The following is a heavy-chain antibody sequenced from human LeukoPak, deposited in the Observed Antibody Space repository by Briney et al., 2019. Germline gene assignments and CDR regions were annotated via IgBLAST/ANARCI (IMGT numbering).Heavy chain of an antibody. CDR1: GGSFSGYY. V-gene: IGHV4-34*01. D-gene: IGHD3-10*01. J-gene: IGHJ6*02. CDR3: ARRFDYYYGMDV. Sequence: TSETLSLTCAVYGGSFSGYYWSWIRQPPGKGLEWIGEINHSGSTNYNPSLKSRVTISVDTSKNQFSLKLSSVTAADTAVYYSARRFDYYYGMDVWGQGTTVTVSS. CDR2: INHSGST.